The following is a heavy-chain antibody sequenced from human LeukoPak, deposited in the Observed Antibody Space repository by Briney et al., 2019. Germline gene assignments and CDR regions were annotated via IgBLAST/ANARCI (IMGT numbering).Heavy chain of an antibody. Sequence: GGSLRISCAAPGFTFSRHWMTWVRQAPGKGLEWVANIQEDGSYIYYVDSVRGRFTISRDNTKNSLFLQMNSLRADDTAVYFCARDSTWQLDYWGQGTLVTVSS. CDR1: GFTFSRHW. CDR2: IQEDGSYI. CDR3: ARDSTWQLDY. V-gene: IGHV3-7*03. J-gene: IGHJ4*02. D-gene: IGHD5-12*01.